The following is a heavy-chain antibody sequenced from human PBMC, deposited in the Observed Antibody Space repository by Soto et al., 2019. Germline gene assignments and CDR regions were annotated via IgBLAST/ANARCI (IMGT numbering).Heavy chain of an antibody. CDR2: IYYSGST. J-gene: IGHJ6*03. Sequence: SETLSLTCTVSGGSISSYYWSWIRQPPGKGLEWIGYIYYSGSTNYNPSLKSRVTISVDTSKNQFSLKLSSVTAADTAVYYCARTSYILTGARPEDYYYYMDVWGKGTTVTVSS. CDR3: ARTSYILTGARPEDYYYYMDV. CDR1: GGSISSYY. V-gene: IGHV4-59*08. D-gene: IGHD3-9*01.